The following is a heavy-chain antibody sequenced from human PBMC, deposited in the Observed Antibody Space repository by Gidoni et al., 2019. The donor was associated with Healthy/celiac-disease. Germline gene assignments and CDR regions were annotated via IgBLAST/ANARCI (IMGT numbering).Heavy chain of an antibody. CDR2: ISAYNGNT. D-gene: IGHD2-15*01. J-gene: IGHJ6*03. V-gene: IGHV1-18*04. CDR3: ARVGAGAATQGDYYYYYMDV. CDR1: GYTFTSYG. Sequence: QVQLVQSGAEVTKPGASVKVSCKPSGYTFTSYGISWVRPAPGQGLEWMGWISAYNGNTNYAQKLQGRVTMTTATSTSTAYMELRSLRSDDTAVDYWARVGAGAATQGDYYYYYMDVWGKGTTVTVSS.